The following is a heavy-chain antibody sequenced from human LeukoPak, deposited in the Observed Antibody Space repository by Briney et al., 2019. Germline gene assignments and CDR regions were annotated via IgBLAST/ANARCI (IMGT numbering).Heavy chain of an antibody. CDR1: GGSFRGYY. J-gene: IGHJ4*02. Sequence: PSETLSLTCAVYGGSFRGYYWSWIRQPPGKGMEWIGEINHSESTNYNPSLKRRVTISVDTSKNQFSLKLSSVTAADTAVYYCARGGGLRYFDYWGQGTLVTVSS. D-gene: IGHD5-12*01. V-gene: IGHV4-34*01. CDR2: INHSEST. CDR3: ARGGGLRYFDY.